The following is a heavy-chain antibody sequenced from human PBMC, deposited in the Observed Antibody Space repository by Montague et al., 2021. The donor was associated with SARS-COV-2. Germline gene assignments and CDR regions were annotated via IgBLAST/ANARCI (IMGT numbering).Heavy chain of an antibody. CDR2: IHYSGYT. CDR1: GGALNSGPYY. J-gene: IGHJ4*02. D-gene: IGHD6-13*01. CDR3: ASHPVWQQLCT. Sequence: ETLSLTCAVSGGALNSGPYYWGWIRQPPGKGLEWLASIHYSGYTYNHPSLRSRVTISVDLAKNQFSLILTSVTAADTATYYCASHPVWQQLCTWGQGTLVSVSS. V-gene: IGHV4-39*07.